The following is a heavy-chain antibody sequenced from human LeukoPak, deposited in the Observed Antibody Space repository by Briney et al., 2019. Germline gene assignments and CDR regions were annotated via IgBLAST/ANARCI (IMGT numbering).Heavy chain of an antibody. Sequence: GGSLRLSCAASEFTFSSYWMSWVRQAPGKGLEWVASIKQDGSEKYYVDSVKGRFTISRDNAKNSLYLQMNSLRVEDTTVYYCATSQRTSSRYVNAFDIWGQGTMVTVSS. D-gene: IGHD6-13*01. CDR1: EFTFSSYW. J-gene: IGHJ3*02. V-gene: IGHV3-7*01. CDR2: IKQDGSEK. CDR3: ATSQRTSSRYVNAFDI.